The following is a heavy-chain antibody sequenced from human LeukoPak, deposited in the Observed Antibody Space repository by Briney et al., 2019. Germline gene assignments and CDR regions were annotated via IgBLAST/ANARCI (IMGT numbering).Heavy chain of an antibody. D-gene: IGHD6-19*01. CDR1: GGTFSSYA. CDR3: ARDPIAVTYYYYGMDV. Sequence: SVKDSCKASGGTFSSYAISWVRQAPGQGLEWMGRIIPILGIANYAQKFQGRVTITADKSTSTAYMELSSLRSEDTAVYYCARDPIAVTYYYYGMDVWGQGTTVTVSS. CDR2: IIPILGIA. V-gene: IGHV1-69*04. J-gene: IGHJ6*02.